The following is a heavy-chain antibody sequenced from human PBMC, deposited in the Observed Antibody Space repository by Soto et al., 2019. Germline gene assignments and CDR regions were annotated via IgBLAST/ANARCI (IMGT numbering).Heavy chain of an antibody. CDR3: AKDPTDERLVITPLEP. D-gene: IGHD3-9*01. CDR2: ISGSGDKT. CDR1: GFTFVTYA. V-gene: IGHV3-23*01. J-gene: IGHJ4*01. Sequence: PGGSLRLSCVASGFTFVTYAMSWVRQAPGKGLEWVSSISGSGDKTYDADFARGRFTVSRDNSKNTLYLQMNSLRVEDTALYYCAKDPTDERLVITPLEPWGQGTLVTVSS.